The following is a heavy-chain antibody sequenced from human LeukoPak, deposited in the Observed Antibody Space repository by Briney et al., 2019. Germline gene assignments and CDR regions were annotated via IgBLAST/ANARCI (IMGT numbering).Heavy chain of an antibody. CDR2: IYHSGST. D-gene: IGHD3-10*01. CDR3: ARLWLGVVRGAIDY. Sequence: SGTLSLTCAVSGVSISSSNWWHWVRQPPGKGLEWIGEIYHSGSTNYNPSLKSRVTISVDTSKNQFSLKLSSVTAADTAVYYCARLWLGVVRGAIDYWGQGTLVTVSS. J-gene: IGHJ4*02. V-gene: IGHV4-4*02. CDR1: GVSISSSNW.